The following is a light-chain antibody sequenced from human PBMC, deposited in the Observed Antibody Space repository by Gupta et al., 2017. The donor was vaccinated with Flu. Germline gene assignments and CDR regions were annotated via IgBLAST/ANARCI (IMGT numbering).Light chain of an antibody. CDR1: KSVSSN. CDR3: QQFNNWPSWT. J-gene: IGKJ1*01. CDR2: GAS. Sequence: ELVMTQSPATLSVSPGERATISCRASKSVSSNLAWYQQKPGQAPRLLIYGASTRATGIPARFSVSGSGTEFPLTISSLQSEDFAVYFWQQFNNWPSWTFGQGTQVELE. V-gene: IGKV3-15*01.